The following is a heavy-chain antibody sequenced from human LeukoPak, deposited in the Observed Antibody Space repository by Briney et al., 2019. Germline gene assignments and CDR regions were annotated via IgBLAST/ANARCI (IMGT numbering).Heavy chain of an antibody. J-gene: IGHJ4*02. D-gene: IGHD3-22*01. CDR3: ARVEGYDSSGYYCGY. CDR1: GYTFTTYY. CDR2: INPSGGST. V-gene: IGHV1-46*01. Sequence: ASVKVSCKASGYTFTTYYMHWVRQAPGQGLEWMGIINPSGGSTSYAQKFQGRVTMTRDTSTSTVYMELSSLRSEDTAVYYCARVEGYDSSGYYCGYWGQGTLVTVSS.